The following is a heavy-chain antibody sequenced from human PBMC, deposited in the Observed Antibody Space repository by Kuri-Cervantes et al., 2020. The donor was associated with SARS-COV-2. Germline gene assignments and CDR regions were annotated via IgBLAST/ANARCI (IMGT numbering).Heavy chain of an antibody. V-gene: IGHV1-18*01. D-gene: IGHD3-3*01. CDR1: GYTFTSYG. J-gene: IGHJ3*02. CDR2: ISAYNGNT. CDR3: AREVGTYYDFWSGDWAFDI. Sequence: ASVKVSCKASGYTFTSYGISWVRQAPGQGLEWMGWISAYNGNTNYAQKLQGRVTMTTDTSTSTAYMELRSLRSDDTAMYYCAREVGTYYDFWSGDWAFDIWGQGTMVTVSS.